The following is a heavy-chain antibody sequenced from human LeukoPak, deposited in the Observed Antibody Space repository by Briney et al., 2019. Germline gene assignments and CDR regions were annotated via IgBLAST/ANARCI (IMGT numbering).Heavy chain of an antibody. J-gene: IGHJ5*02. V-gene: IGHV4-39*01. CDR3: ARHRIYGAFDP. D-gene: IGHD4/OR15-4a*01. CDR2: IYYSGST. CDR1: GGSISSSSYY. Sequence: SETLSLTCTVSGGSISSSSYYWGWIRQPPGTGLEWIGSIYYSGSTYYNPSLKSRVTISVDTSKDQFSLKLSSVTAADTAVYYCARHRIYGAFDPWGQGTLVTVSS.